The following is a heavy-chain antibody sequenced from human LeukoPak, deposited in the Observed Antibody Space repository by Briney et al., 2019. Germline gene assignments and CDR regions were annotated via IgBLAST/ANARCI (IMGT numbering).Heavy chain of an antibody. V-gene: IGHV4-61*08. D-gene: IGHD5-12*01. J-gene: IGHJ6*02. CDR1: GGSISSGGYS. Sequence: SSETLSLTCAVSGGSISSGGYSWSWIRQPPGKGLEWIGYIYYSGSTNYNPSLKSRVTISVDTSKNQFSLKLSSVTAADTAVYYCARSGYDYYYYYYYGMDVWGQGTTVTVSS. CDR2: IYYSGST. CDR3: ARSGYDYYYYYYYGMDV.